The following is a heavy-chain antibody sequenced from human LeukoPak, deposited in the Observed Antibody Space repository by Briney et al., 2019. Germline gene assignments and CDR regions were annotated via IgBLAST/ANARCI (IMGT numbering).Heavy chain of an antibody. V-gene: IGHV3-7*01. J-gene: IGHJ6*01. CDR2: IKQDGSEK. CDR3: XXXXXXXXXXXXXXXXXXXXXDV. Sequence: XXXRQAPGXXXXXVANIKQDGSEKYYVDSVKXRXTISRDKAKNSLYLQMNRLRAEDTAVYYCXXXXXXXXXXXXXXXXXXXXXDV.